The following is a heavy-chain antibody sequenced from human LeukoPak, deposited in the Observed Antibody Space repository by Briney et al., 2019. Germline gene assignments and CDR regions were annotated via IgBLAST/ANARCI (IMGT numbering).Heavy chain of an antibody. CDR3: ARVETIRYFDWFPGY. CDR2: INPNSGGT. Sequence: ASVKVSCKASGYTFTGYYMHWVRQAPGQGLEWMGWINPNSGGTNYAQKFQGRVTMTRDTSISTAYMELSRLRSDDTAVYYCARVETIRYFDWFPGYWGQGTLVTVSS. CDR1: GYTFTGYY. D-gene: IGHD3-9*01. J-gene: IGHJ4*02. V-gene: IGHV1-2*02.